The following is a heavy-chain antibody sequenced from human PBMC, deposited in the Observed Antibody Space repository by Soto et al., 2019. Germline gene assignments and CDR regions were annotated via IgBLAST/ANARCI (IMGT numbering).Heavy chain of an antibody. V-gene: IGHV4-59*01. D-gene: IGHD3-10*01. CDR3: ARGYFYGSGSYYNQKYYYYYMDV. Sequence: PSETLSLTCTVSGGSISSYYWSWIRQPPGKGLEWIGYIYYSGSTNYNPSLKSRVTISVDTSKNQFSLKLSSVTAADTAVYYCARGYFYGSGSYYNQKYYYYYMDVWGKGTTVTVSS. CDR2: IYYSGST. CDR1: GGSISSYY. J-gene: IGHJ6*03.